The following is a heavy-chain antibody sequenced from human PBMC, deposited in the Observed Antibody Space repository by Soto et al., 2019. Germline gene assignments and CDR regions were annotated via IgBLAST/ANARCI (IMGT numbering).Heavy chain of an antibody. V-gene: IGHV3-23*01. CDR3: AKATATGGGAFDI. D-gene: IGHD2-8*02. CDR2: ILVGGST. J-gene: IGHJ3*02. Sequence: GESLRLSCAASGFICSSYDMSWVRQAPGKGLEWVSTILVGGSTHYGDSVKGRFTISRDRSKNTVYLQMNSLTAGDTAMYYCAKATATGGGAFDICGQGTMVTVSS. CDR1: GFICSSYD.